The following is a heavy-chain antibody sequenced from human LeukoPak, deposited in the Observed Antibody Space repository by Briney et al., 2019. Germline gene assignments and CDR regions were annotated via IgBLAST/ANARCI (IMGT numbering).Heavy chain of an antibody. CDR2: INHSGST. J-gene: IGHJ3*02. CDR1: GGSFSGYY. V-gene: IGHV4-34*01. Sequence: SETLSLTCAVYGGSFSGYYWSWIRQPPGKGLGWIGEINHSGSTNYNPSLKSRVTISVDTSKNQFSLKLNSVTAADTAVYYCARHLGYVTDAFDIWGQGTMVTVSS. D-gene: IGHD5-18*01. CDR3: ARHLGYVTDAFDI.